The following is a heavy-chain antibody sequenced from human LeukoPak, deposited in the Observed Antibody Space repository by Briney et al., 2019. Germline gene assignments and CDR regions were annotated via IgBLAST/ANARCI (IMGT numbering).Heavy chain of an antibody. V-gene: IGHV3-7*01. CDR1: GFAFSSHW. CDR2: IREDGTDK. CDR3: ARDQHYDILTGYTGWYFDL. J-gene: IGHJ2*01. D-gene: IGHD3-9*01. Sequence: GGSLRLSCAASGFAFSSHWMSWVRPAPGGGLEWVATIREDGTDKYYGSSVEGRFTISRDNAKNSLYLKMNSLRAEDTAVYYCARDQHYDILTGYTGWYFDLWGRGTLVTVSS.